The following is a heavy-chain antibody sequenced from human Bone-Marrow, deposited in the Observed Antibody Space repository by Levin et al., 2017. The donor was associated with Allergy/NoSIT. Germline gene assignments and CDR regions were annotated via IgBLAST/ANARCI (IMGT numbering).Heavy chain of an antibody. D-gene: IGHD2-2*01. Sequence: GGSLRLSCAASGFTFSSYWMHWVRQAPGKGLVWVSRINSDGSSSTYADSVKGRFTISRDNAKNTLYLEMNSLRVEDTAVYYCARVDCSSTSCANEKYWGQGTLVTVSS. CDR2: INSDGSSS. J-gene: IGHJ4*02. V-gene: IGHV3-74*01. CDR1: GFTFSSYW. CDR3: ARVDCSSTSCANEKY.